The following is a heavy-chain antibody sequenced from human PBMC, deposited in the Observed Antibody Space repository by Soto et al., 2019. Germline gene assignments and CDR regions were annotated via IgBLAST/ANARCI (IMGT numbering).Heavy chain of an antibody. Sequence: GASVKVSCKASGYTFTSYDINWVRQATGQGLEWMGWMNPNSGNTGYAQKFQGRVAMTRNTSISTAYMELSSLRSEDTAVYYCASVYYDFWSGLRWFDPWGQGTXVTVSS. J-gene: IGHJ5*02. D-gene: IGHD3-3*01. CDR1: GYTFTSYD. CDR3: ASVYYDFWSGLRWFDP. V-gene: IGHV1-8*01. CDR2: MNPNSGNT.